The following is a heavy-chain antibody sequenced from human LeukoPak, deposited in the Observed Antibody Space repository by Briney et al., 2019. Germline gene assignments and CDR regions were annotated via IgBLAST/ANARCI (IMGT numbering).Heavy chain of an antibody. Sequence: GGSLRLSCAASGSTFRSYWMHWVRQAPGRGLVWVSRINSDGSSTSYADSVKGRFTISRDNAKNTVYLEMNSLRAEDTAVYYCGRAVAESRGYYYYMDVWGKGTTVTVSS. CDR3: GRAVAESRGYYYYMDV. D-gene: IGHD5-24*01. V-gene: IGHV3-74*01. CDR2: INSDGSST. J-gene: IGHJ6*03. CDR1: GSTFRSYW.